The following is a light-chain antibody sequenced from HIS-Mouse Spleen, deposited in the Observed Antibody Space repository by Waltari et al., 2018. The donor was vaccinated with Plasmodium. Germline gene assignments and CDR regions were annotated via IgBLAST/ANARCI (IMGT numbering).Light chain of an antibody. Sequence: DIQMTQSPSSLSASVGDRVTITCRASQSISSYLNWYQQKQGKAPKLLIYAASSLQSGVPSMFSGSGSGTDFTLTISSLQPEDFATYYCQQNYNTWTFGQGTKVEIK. CDR1: QSISSY. J-gene: IGKJ1*01. CDR3: QQNYNTWT. V-gene: IGKV1-39*01. CDR2: AAS.